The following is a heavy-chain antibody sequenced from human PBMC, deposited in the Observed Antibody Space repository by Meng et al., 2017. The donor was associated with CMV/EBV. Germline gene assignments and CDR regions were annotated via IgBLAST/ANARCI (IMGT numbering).Heavy chain of an antibody. CDR2: IYSGGST. D-gene: IGHD3-22*01. V-gene: IGHV3-66*02. CDR1: GFTVSSNY. J-gene: IGHJ6*02. CDR3: ARDLYYYESSGYYDYYYGMDV. Sequence: GESLKISCAASGFTVSSNYMSWVRQAPGKGLEWVSVIYSGGSTYYADSVKGRFTISRDNSKNTLYLQMNSLRAEDTAVYYCARDLYYYESSGYYDYYYGMDVWGQGTTVTVSS.